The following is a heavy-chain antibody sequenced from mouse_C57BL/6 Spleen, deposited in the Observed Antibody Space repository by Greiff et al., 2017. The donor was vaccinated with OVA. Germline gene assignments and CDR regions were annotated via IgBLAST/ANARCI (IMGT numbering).Heavy chain of an antibody. Sequence: VQLQQPGAELVRPGSSVKLSCKASGYTFTSYWSDWVTPRPIQFLDWTGNIYPSDSETHYNQKFKDKATLTVDKSSSTAYMQLNSLTSEDSAVYYCAREGFWGQGTTLTVSS. CDR1: GYTFTSYW. J-gene: IGHJ2*01. CDR2: IYPSDSET. V-gene: IGHV1-52*01. CDR3: AREGF.